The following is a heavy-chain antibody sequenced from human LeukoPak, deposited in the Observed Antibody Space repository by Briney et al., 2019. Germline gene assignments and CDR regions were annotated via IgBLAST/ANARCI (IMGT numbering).Heavy chain of an antibody. J-gene: IGHJ4*02. D-gene: IGHD6-19*01. CDR2: ISYDGGKE. V-gene: IGHV3-30*18. CDR3: AKHRGSGVAGTGGVES. CDR1: GFTFSTYG. Sequence: PGGSLRLSCAASGFTFSTYGMHWVRQAPGKGLEWVALISYDGGKEYYADSVKGRFTISRDNSKDTLYLQMNSLIPDDTAVYYCAKHRGSGVAGTGGVESWGQGTLVTVSS.